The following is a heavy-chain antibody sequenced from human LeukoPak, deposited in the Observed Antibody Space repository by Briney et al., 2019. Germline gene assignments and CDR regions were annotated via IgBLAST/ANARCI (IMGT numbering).Heavy chain of an antibody. CDR1: GFTFSNYE. Sequence: GGSLRLSCAASGFTFSNYEMKWVRQAPGEGLEWVSYIGSSGTLMYYADSVKGRFTISRDNAKSSLYLQMSSLGAEDTAVYYCAKVATEAYYFDYWGQGTEVSVS. CDR3: AKVATEAYYFDY. V-gene: IGHV3-48*03. CDR2: IGSSGTLM. J-gene: IGHJ4*02. D-gene: IGHD5-12*01.